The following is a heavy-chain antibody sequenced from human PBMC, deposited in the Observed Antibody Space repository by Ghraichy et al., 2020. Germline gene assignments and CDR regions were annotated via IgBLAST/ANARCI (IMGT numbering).Heavy chain of an antibody. CDR2: ISAYNGNT. J-gene: IGHJ6*02. V-gene: IGHV1-18*01. CDR3: ARDRGHWGIQLWLRNYYYGMDV. D-gene: IGHD5-18*01. Sequence: ASVKVSCKASGYTFTSYGISWVRQAPGQGLEWMGWISAYNGNTNYAQKLQGRVTMTTDTSTSTAYMELRSLRSDDTAVYYCARDRGHWGIQLWLRNYYYGMDVWGQGTTVTVSS. CDR1: GYTFTSYG.